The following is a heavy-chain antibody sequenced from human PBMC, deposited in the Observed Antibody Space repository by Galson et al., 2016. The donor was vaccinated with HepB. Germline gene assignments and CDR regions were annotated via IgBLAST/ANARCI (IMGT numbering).Heavy chain of an antibody. V-gene: IGHV3-30*04. CDR3: ARVRRDHSNYVMRVFYYYYGMDV. J-gene: IGHJ6*02. D-gene: IGHD4-11*01. CDR2: ISYDGNNK. Sequence: SLRLSCAASGFTFSGYAMHWVRQAPGKGLEWVAVISYDGNNKYYEDSVKGRFSISRDNSKNTLYVQMNSLRAEDTAVYYCARVRRDHSNYVMRVFYYYYGMDVWGQGTTVTVSS. CDR1: GFTFSGYA.